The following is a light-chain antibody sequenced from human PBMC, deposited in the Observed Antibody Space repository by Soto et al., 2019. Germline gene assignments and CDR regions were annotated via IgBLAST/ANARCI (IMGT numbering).Light chain of an antibody. J-gene: IGKJ1*01. Sequence: EIILTQSPATLSLSPGERATLSCRASQSISSALAWYQQRPGQPPRILIYGESTRATGIPDRFSGSGSGTDFTLTISRLEPEDFAIYYCQKYGGSPRTFGQGTKVDIK. V-gene: IGKV3-20*01. CDR3: QKYGGSPRT. CDR2: GES. CDR1: QSISSA.